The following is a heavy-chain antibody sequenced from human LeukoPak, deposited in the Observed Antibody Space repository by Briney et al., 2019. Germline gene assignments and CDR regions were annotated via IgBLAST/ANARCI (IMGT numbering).Heavy chain of an antibody. CDR2: IYPGDSDT. CDR1: GYSFNSYW. J-gene: IGHJ4*01. Sequence: GESLHTSCKGSGYSFNSYWIGWVRQMPGKGLEWMGIIYPGDSDTRYSPSFQGQVTISADKSISTAYLQWSSLKASDTAMYYCARQSNGYNPFDYWGQGTLINVAS. V-gene: IGHV5-51*01. CDR3: ARQSNGYNPFDY. D-gene: IGHD1-1*01.